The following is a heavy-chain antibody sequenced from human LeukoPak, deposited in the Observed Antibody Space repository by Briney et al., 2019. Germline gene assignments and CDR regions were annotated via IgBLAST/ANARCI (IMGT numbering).Heavy chain of an antibody. CDR3: ARPSDAARNSWYFDL. Sequence: GASVKVSCKASGYTFTSYAMHWVRQAPGQRLEWMGWINAGNGNTKYSQKFQGRVTITRDTSASAAYMELSSLRSEDTAVYYCARPSDAARNSWYFDLWGRGTLVTVSS. CDR1: GYTFTSYA. J-gene: IGHJ2*01. CDR2: INAGNGNT. D-gene: IGHD6-6*01. V-gene: IGHV1-3*01.